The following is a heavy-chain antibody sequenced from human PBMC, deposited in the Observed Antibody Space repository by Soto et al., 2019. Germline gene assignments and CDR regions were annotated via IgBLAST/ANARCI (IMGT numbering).Heavy chain of an antibody. D-gene: IGHD6-13*01. V-gene: IGHV4-34*01. J-gene: IGHJ5*02. Sequence: QVQLQQWGAGLLKPSETLSLTCAVYGGSFSGYYWSWIRQPPGKGLEWIGEINHSGSTNYNPSLKSRVTISVDTSKNQFSLKLSSLTAADTAVYYCARGVIAAAGTGWFDPWGQGTLVTVSS. CDR3: ARGVIAAAGTGWFDP. CDR1: GGSFSGYY. CDR2: INHSGST.